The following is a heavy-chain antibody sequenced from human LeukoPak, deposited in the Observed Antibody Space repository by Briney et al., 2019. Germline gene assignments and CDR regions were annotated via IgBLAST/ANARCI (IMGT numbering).Heavy chain of an antibody. Sequence: VASVKVSCKTTGFTFTGYYIYWVRQAPGQGLEWMGWINPSTGGTNYAQKFQARVTMTRDTSISTAYMELSRLTSDDTAVYYCARDWGRAAAPGWGQGTLVTVSS. CDR1: GFTFTGYY. J-gene: IGHJ3*01. CDR3: ARDWGRAAAPG. V-gene: IGHV1-2*02. D-gene: IGHD6-13*01. CDR2: INPSTGGT.